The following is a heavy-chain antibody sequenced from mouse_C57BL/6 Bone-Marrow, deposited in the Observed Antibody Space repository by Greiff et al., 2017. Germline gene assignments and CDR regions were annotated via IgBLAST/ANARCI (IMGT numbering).Heavy chain of an antibody. CDR2: IDPENGDT. CDR3: TTSGTGHFDY. J-gene: IGHJ2*01. V-gene: IGHV14-4*01. D-gene: IGHD4-1*01. CDR1: GFNIKDDY. Sequence: EVKLQESGAELVRPGASVKLSCTASGFNIKDDYMHWVKQRPEQGLEWIGWIDPENGDTEYASKFQGKATITADTSSNTAYLQLSSLTSEDTAVYYCTTSGTGHFDYWGQGTTLTVSS.